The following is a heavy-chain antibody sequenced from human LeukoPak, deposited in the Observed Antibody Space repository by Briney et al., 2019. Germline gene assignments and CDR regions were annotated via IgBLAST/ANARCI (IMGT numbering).Heavy chain of an antibody. J-gene: IGHJ4*02. CDR1: GYSFTSYW. CDR3: ARHKREPYGSPSYYFDY. CDR2: IYPGDSDT. Sequence: GESLKISCKGSGYSFTSYWIGWVRQMPGKGLEWMGIIYPGDSDTRYSPSFQGQVTISADKSISTAYLQWSSLKASDTAMYYCARHKREPYGSPSYYFDYWGQGTLVTVSS. V-gene: IGHV5-51*01. D-gene: IGHD6-13*01.